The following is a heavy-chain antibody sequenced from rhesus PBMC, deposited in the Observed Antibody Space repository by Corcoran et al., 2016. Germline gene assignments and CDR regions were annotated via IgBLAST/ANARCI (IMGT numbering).Heavy chain of an antibody. CDR1: GGSISSGYYY. CDR2: ITYSGNN. V-gene: IGHV4-122*02. J-gene: IGHJ4*01. Sequence: QVQLQESGPGLVKPSETLSLTCAVSGGSISSGYYYWSWLRQPPGKGLEWIGYITYSGNNSYNPSLKRRVSRSRDTSKNQFSLKLSAVTAADTAVYYCARVLIAAAGRTIVDYWGQGVLVTVSS. D-gene: IGHD6S26*01. CDR3: ARVLIAAAGRTIVDY.